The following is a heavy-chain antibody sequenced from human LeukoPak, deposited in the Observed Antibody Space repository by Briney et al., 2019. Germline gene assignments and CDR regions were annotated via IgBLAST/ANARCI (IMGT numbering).Heavy chain of an antibody. D-gene: IGHD4-17*01. J-gene: IGHJ4*02. V-gene: IGHV4-59*01. CDR2: IYYSGST. CDR3: ARGCGDYWVDY. Sequence: SETLSLTCTVSGGSISSYYWSWIRQPPGKGLEWIGYIYYSGSTNYNPSLKSRVTISVDTSKNQFSLKLSSVTAADTAVFYCARGCGDYWVDYWGQGTLVTVSS. CDR1: GGSISSYY.